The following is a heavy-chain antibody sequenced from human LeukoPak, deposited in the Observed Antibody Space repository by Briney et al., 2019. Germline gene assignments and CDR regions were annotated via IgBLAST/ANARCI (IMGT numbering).Heavy chain of an antibody. CDR1: GGSISSYY. CDR2: IYYSGST. Sequence: SETLSLTCTVSGGSISSYYWSWIRQPPGKGLEWIGYIYYSGSTNYNPSLKSRVTISVDTSKNQFSLKLSSVTAADTAVYYCARRSPRQQLSYWGQGTLVTVSS. CDR3: ARRSPRQQLSY. D-gene: IGHD6-13*01. J-gene: IGHJ4*02. V-gene: IGHV4-59*01.